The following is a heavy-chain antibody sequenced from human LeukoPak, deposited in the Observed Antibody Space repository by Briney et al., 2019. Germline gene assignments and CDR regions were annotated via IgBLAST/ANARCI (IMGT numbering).Heavy chain of an antibody. J-gene: IGHJ6*03. V-gene: IGHV4-59*12. CDR3: ARRGSGSLYYYYYMDV. CDR1: GGSISNYF. CDR2: IYYSGST. Sequence: SETLSLTCTVSGGSISNYFWSWIRQPPGKGLEWIGYIYYSGSTNYNPSLKSRVTISVDTSKNQFSLKLSSVTAADTAVYYCARRGSGSLYYYYYMDVWGKGTTVTISS. D-gene: IGHD3-10*01.